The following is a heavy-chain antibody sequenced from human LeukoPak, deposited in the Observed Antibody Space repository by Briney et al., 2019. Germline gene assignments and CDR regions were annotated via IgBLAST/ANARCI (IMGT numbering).Heavy chain of an antibody. Sequence: LETLSLNCTVSAGSISSYYGSWLRQPPGKGLEGFGYIYYSGSTNYNPSLKSRVTISVATYKNQFSLKLSSVTAADTAVYYCARGSGWYLFDYWGQGTLVTVSS. CDR2: IYYSGST. V-gene: IGHV4-59*01. D-gene: IGHD6-19*01. J-gene: IGHJ4*02. CDR1: AGSISSYY. CDR3: ARGSGWYLFDY.